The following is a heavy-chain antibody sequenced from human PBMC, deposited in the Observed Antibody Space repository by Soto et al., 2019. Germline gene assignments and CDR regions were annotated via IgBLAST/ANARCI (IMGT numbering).Heavy chain of an antibody. D-gene: IGHD3-3*01. Sequence: EVQLVESGGGLVKPGGSLRLSCAASGFTFSSYSVNWVRQAPGKGLEWVSSISSSSSYIYYADSVKGRFTISRDNAKNSLYLQMNSLRAEDTAVYYCARDRITIFGVVIGFDYWGQGTLVTVSS. CDR2: ISSSSSYI. CDR1: GFTFSSYS. CDR3: ARDRITIFGVVIGFDY. V-gene: IGHV3-21*01. J-gene: IGHJ4*02.